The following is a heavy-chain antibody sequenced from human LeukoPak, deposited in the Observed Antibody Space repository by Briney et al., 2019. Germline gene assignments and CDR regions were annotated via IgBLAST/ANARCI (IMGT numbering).Heavy chain of an antibody. V-gene: IGHV1-24*01. CDR1: GYTLTELS. Sequence: AASVTLSCNFSGYTLTELSKYWVRHPSGTGLGWVGGFDPEYGDTIYAQNFQGRVTMTEDTSTDTAYIELSSLRSEDTAVYYCATDFSRSSSWSDFDYWGQGTLVTVSS. CDR3: ATDFSRSSSWSDFDY. D-gene: IGHD6-13*01. CDR2: FDPEYGDT. J-gene: IGHJ4*02.